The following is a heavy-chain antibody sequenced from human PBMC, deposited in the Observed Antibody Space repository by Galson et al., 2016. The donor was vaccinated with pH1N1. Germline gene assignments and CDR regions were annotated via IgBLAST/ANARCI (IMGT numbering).Heavy chain of an antibody. J-gene: IGHJ3*01. CDR1: GGSFRGYY. CDR2: INHGGST. CDR3: ARHSTSGFPTIEVAARRRPFDV. Sequence: SETLSLTCAVYGGSFRGYYWSWIRQSPEKGLEWIGEINHGGSTNYNPSLEGRVALSLDTSKNQFSLRLMAVTAADTAVYFCARHSTSGFPTIEVAARRRPFDVWGQGTLVTVSS. D-gene: IGHD6-19*01. V-gene: IGHV4-34*01.